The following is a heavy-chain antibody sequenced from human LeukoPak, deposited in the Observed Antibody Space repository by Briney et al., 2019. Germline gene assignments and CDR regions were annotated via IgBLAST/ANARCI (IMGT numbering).Heavy chain of an antibody. CDR1: GFTFSSYG. CDR2: IWYDGSNK. Sequence: GGSLRLSCAASGFTFSSYGMHWVRQAPGKGLEWVAVIWYDGSNKYYADSVKGRFTISRDNSKNTLYLQMNSLRAEDTAVYYCARAPQWLLFDYWGQGTLVTVSS. J-gene: IGHJ4*02. D-gene: IGHD6-19*01. CDR3: ARAPQWLLFDY. V-gene: IGHV3-33*01.